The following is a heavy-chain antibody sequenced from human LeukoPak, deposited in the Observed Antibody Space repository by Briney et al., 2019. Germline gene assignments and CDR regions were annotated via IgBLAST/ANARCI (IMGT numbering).Heavy chain of an antibody. CDR2: IYYSGST. CDR1: GGSISSYY. Sequence: SETLSLTCTVSGGSISSYYWSWIRQPPGKGLEWIGYIYYSGSTNYNPSLKSRVTISVDTSKNQFSLKLSSVTAADTAVYYCAREAVVAATRYAFDIWGQGTMVTVSS. J-gene: IGHJ3*02. V-gene: IGHV4-59*12. CDR3: AREAVVAATRYAFDI. D-gene: IGHD2-15*01.